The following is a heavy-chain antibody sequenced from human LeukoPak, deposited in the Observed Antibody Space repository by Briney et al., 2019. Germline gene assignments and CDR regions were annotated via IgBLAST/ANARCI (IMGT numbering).Heavy chain of an antibody. CDR3: ARDRSKMVRGGYYYYYMDV. V-gene: IGHV4-4*07. J-gene: IGHJ6*03. Sequence: PSETLSLTCAVYGGSFSGYYWSWIRQPAGKGLEWIGRIYTSGSTNYNPSLKSRVTISVDTSKNQFSLKLSSVTAADTAVYYCARDRSKMVRGGYYYYYMDVWGKGTTVTISS. D-gene: IGHD3-10*01. CDR1: GGSFSGYY. CDR2: IYTSGST.